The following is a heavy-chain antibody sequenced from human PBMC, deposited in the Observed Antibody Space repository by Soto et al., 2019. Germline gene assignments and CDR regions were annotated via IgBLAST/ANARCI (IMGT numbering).Heavy chain of an antibody. CDR3: ASEDWNYDY. D-gene: IGHD1-7*01. V-gene: IGHV4-34*01. CDR2: INHSGST. CDR1: GGSFSGYY. J-gene: IGHJ4*02. Sequence: TSETLSLTCAVYGGSFSGYYWSWIRQPPGKGLEWIGEINHSGSTNYNPSLKSRVTISVDTSKNQFSLKLSFVTAADTAVYYCASEDWNYDYWGQGTLVTVSS.